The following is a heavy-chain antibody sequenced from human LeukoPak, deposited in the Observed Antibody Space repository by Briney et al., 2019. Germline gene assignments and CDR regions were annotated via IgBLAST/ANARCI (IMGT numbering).Heavy chain of an antibody. D-gene: IGHD6-13*01. CDR2: IYYSGST. J-gene: IGHJ5*02. V-gene: IGHV4-39*07. CDR1: GGSISSSSYY. CDR3: ARCSSSRYGEWFDP. Sequence: SETLSLTCTVSGGSISSSSYYWGWIRQPPGKGLEWIGSIYYSGSTYYNPSLKSRVTISVDTSKNQFSLKLSSVTAADTAVYYCARCSSSRYGEWFDPWGQGTLVTVSS.